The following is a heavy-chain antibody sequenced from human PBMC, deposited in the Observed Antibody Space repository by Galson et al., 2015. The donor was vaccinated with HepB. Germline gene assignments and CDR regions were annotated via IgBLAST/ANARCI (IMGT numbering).Heavy chain of an antibody. CDR2: ISHDGRNE. V-gene: IGHV3-30*18. CDR3: AKDLSWFGELRQYYYYGMDV. Sequence: SLRLSCAASGFRFSNYGMHWVRQTPGKGLEWVAVISHDGRNEYYADSVKGRVTISRDNSKNTLDLQVNSLRVEDTAVYYCAKDLSWFGELRQYYYYGMDVWGQGTTVTVSS. J-gene: IGHJ6*02. CDR1: GFRFSNYG. D-gene: IGHD3-10*01.